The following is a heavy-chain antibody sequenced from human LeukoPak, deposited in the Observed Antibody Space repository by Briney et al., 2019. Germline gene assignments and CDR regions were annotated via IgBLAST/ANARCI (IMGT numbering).Heavy chain of an antibody. CDR2: ISAYNGNT. CDR1: GYTFTSYG. Sequence: ASVKVSCKASGYTFTSYGISWVRQAPGQGLEWMGRISAYNGNTNYAQKLQGRVTMTTDTSTSTAYMELRSLRSDDTAVYYCARDSPRLPTLYYFDYWGQGTLVTVSS. D-gene: IGHD6-25*01. J-gene: IGHJ4*02. V-gene: IGHV1-18*04. CDR3: ARDSPRLPTLYYFDY.